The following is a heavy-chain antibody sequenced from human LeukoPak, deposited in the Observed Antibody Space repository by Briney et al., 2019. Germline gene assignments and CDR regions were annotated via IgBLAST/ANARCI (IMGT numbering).Heavy chain of an antibody. V-gene: IGHV1-18*01. CDR3: GRDRDSSGATDYFDY. J-gene: IGHJ4*02. Sequence: ASVKVSCKASGYTFTSYGISWVRQAPGQGLEWMGWISAYNGNTNYAQKLQGRVTMTTDTSTSTAYMELRSLRSDDTAVYYCGRDRDSSGATDYFDYWGQGTLVTVSS. CDR1: GYTFTSYG. D-gene: IGHD6-19*01. CDR2: ISAYNGNT.